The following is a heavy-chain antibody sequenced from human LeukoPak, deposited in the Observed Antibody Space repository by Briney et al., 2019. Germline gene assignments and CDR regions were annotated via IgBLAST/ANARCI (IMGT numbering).Heavy chain of an antibody. CDR1: GYTFTRYY. V-gene: IGHV1-46*01. Sequence: ASVKVSCKASGYTFTRYYMHWVRQAPGQGLEWVGRITPSVDTTNYAQKFRDRVTMTRDTSTSTVYMELSSLRSEDTAVYHCVREESGGYFDYWGQGTLVTVSS. CDR2: ITPSVDTT. CDR3: VREESGGYFDY. D-gene: IGHD2-8*02. J-gene: IGHJ4*02.